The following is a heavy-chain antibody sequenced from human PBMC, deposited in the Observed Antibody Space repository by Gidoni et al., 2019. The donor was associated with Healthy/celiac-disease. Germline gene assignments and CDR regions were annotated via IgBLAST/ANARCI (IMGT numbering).Heavy chain of an antibody. V-gene: IGHV4-34*01. J-gene: IGHJ4*02. D-gene: IGHD1-26*01. CDR3: ASSGIVGSKAENY. CDR1: GGSFSGYY. CDR2: INHSGST. Sequence: QVQLQQWGAGLLKPSETLSLTCAVYGGSFSGYYWSWIRQPPGKGLEGIGEINHSGSTNYNPSLKSRVTISVDTSKNQFSLKLSSVTAADTAVYYCASSGIVGSKAENYWGQGTLVTVSS.